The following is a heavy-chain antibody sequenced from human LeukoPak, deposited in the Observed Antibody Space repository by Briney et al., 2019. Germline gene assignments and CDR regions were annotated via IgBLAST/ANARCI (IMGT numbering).Heavy chain of an antibody. CDR2: IYYSGST. CDR3: ARRQQQLLMWVWGN. V-gene: IGHV4-39*01. D-gene: IGHD6-13*01. Sequence: SETLSLTCTVSGGSISSSSYYWGWIRQPPGTGLEWIGSIYYSGSTYYNPSLKSRVTISVDTSKNQFSLKLSSVTAADTAVYYCARRQQQLLMWVWGNWGQGTLVTVSS. J-gene: IGHJ4*02. CDR1: GGSISSSSYY.